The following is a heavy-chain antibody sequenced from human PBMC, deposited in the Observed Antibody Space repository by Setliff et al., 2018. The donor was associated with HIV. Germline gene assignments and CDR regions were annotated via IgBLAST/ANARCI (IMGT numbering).Heavy chain of an antibody. CDR1: GYTFTSYY. CDR2: IDPSGGST. V-gene: IGHV1-46*01. J-gene: IGHJ6*02. Sequence: ASVKVSCKASGYTFTSYYMHWVRQAPGQGLEWMGIIDPSGGSTSYAQKFQGRVTMTRDTSTSTVYMELSSLRSEDTAVYYCARAGVVVAATSYYYGMDVWGQGTTVTVSS. D-gene: IGHD2-15*01. CDR3: ARAGVVVAATSYYYGMDV.